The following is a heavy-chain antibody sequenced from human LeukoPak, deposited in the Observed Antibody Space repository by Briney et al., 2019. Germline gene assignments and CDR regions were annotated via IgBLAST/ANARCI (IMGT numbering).Heavy chain of an antibody. D-gene: IGHD3-22*01. CDR1: GGTFSSYA. J-gene: IGHJ4*02. Sequence: ASVKVSCKASGGTFSSYAISWVRQAPGQGLEWMGRIIPIFGTANYAQKFQGRVTITTVESTSTAYMELSSLRSEDTAVYYCARDRYYYDSSGYPPTWGIGYWGQGTLVTVSS. CDR3: ARDRYYYDSSGYPPTWGIGY. V-gene: IGHV1-69*05. CDR2: IIPIFGTA.